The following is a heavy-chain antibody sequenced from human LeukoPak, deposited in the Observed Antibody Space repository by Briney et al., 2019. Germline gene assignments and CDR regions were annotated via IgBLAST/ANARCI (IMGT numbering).Heavy chain of an antibody. CDR2: IYTSGST. V-gene: IGHV4-4*07. Sequence: PSETLSLTCTVSGGSISSYYWSWIRQPAGKGLEWIGRIYTSGSTNYNPSLKSRVTMSVDTSKNQFSLKLSSVTAADTAVYYCARINYDFWSGYSDYWGQGTLVTVSS. D-gene: IGHD3-3*01. CDR1: GGSISSYY. J-gene: IGHJ4*02. CDR3: ARINYDFWSGYSDY.